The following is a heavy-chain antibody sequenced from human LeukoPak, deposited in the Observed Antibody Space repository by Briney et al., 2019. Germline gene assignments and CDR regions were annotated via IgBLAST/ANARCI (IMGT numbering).Heavy chain of an antibody. D-gene: IGHD3-10*01. Sequence: ASVKVSCKAFGYTFTGYYMHWVRQAPGQGLEWMGWINPNSGGTNYAQKFQGRVTMTRDTSISTAYMELSRLRSDDTAVYYCARASYYYGSGIVNWFDPWGQGTLVTVSS. V-gene: IGHV1-2*02. J-gene: IGHJ5*02. CDR3: ARASYYYGSGIVNWFDP. CDR2: INPNSGGT. CDR1: GYTFTGYY.